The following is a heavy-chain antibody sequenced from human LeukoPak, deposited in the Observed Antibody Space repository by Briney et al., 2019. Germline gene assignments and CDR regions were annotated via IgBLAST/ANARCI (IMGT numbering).Heavy chain of an antibody. J-gene: IGHJ4*02. Sequence: ASVKVSCKAFGYTFTSNYMHWVRQAPGQGLEWMGWINPNSGGTNYAQKFQGRVTMTRDTSISTAYMELSRLRSDDTAVYYCARVRYFDWLSPFDYWGQGTLVTVSS. CDR2: INPNSGGT. CDR1: GYTFTSNY. D-gene: IGHD3-9*01. CDR3: ARVRYFDWLSPFDY. V-gene: IGHV1-2*02.